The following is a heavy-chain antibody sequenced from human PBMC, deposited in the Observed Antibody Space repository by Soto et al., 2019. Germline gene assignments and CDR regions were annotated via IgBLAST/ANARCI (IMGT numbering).Heavy chain of an antibody. CDR2: IYHSGST. Sequence: SETLSLTCAVSGGSISSSNWWSWVRQPPGKGLEWIGEIYHSGSTNYNPSLKSRVTISVDKSKNQFSLKLSSVTAADTAVYFCARGDLKFGQLLPNPLAYWGRGTLVTVSS. CDR3: ARGDLKFGQLLPNPLAY. CDR1: GGSISSSNW. J-gene: IGHJ4*02. D-gene: IGHD3-10*01. V-gene: IGHV4-4*02.